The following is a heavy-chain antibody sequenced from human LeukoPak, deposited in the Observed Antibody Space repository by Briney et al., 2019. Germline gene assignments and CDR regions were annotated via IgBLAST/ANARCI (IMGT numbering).Heavy chain of an antibody. D-gene: IGHD6-19*01. CDR1: GGTFSSYA. CDR3: ARVGSSGWYGTLDY. V-gene: IGHV1-69*11. CDR2: IIPILGSA. Sequence: SVKVSCKASGGTFSSYAISWVRQAPGQGLEWMGWIIPILGSANYAQSFQGRVTMTADESTSTAYMELSSLRSEDTAVYYCARVGSSGWYGTLDYWGQGTLVTVSS. J-gene: IGHJ4*02.